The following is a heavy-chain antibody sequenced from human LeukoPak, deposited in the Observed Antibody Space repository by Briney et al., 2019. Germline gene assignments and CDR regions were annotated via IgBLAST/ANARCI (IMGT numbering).Heavy chain of an antibody. CDR2: ISSDGSST. CDR3: AAAGRGSLDY. CDR1: GFTLSSFW. D-gene: IGHD3-16*01. Sequence: PGGSLRLSCAASGFTLSSFWMHWVRQAPGKGLVWVSRISSDGSSTTYADSVKGRFAISRDAAKNTLFLQINSLRAEDTAVYFCAAAGRGSLDYWGEGTLVTASS. V-gene: IGHV3-74*01. J-gene: IGHJ4*02.